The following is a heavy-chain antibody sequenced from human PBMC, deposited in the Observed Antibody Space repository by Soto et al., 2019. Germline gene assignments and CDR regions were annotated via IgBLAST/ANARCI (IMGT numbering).Heavy chain of an antibody. D-gene: IGHD3-3*01. CDR3: ARPPAKFWSGYYTY. V-gene: IGHV3-23*01. CDR2: ISGSGGST. J-gene: IGHJ4*02. CDR1: GFTFSSYA. Sequence: GGSLRLSCAASGFTFSSYAMSWVRQAPGQGLEWVSAISGSGGSTYYADPVKGRFTISRDNSKNTLYLQMNSLRAEDTAVCYCARPPAKFWSGYYTYWGQGTLVTVSS.